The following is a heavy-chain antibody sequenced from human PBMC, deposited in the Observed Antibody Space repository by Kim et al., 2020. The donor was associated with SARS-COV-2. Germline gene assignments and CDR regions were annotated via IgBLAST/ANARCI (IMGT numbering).Heavy chain of an antibody. V-gene: IGHV3-48*02. CDR3: AIDLRVDYYDSCGYLFPDPHRNDGMDV. D-gene: IGHD3-22*01. CDR2: ISSSSSTI. Sequence: GGSLRLSCAASGFTFSSYSMNWVRQAPGKGLAWVSYISSSSSTIYYADSVKGRFTISSENAKNSLYLQMNSLRDEDTAMYYCAIDLRVDYYDSCGYLFPDPHRNDGMDVWGQGTTVTVSS. J-gene: IGHJ6*02. CDR1: GFTFSSYS.